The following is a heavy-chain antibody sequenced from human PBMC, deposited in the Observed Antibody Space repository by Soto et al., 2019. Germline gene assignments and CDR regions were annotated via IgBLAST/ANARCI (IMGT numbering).Heavy chain of an antibody. Sequence: GGSLRLSCAASGFTFSSYAMSWVRQAPGKGLEWVSAISGSGGSTYYADSVKGRFTISRDNSKNTLYLQMNSLRAEDTAVYYFAKVLGPDNRYFDLWGRGTLVSVSS. CDR1: GFTFSSYA. CDR3: AKVLGPDNRYFDL. CDR2: ISGSGGST. V-gene: IGHV3-23*01. D-gene: IGHD1-1*01. J-gene: IGHJ2*01.